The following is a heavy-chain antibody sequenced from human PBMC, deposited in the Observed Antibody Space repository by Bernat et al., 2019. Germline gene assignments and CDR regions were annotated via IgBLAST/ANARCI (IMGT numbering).Heavy chain of an antibody. V-gene: IGHV3-30*18. CDR1: GFTFSSYG. D-gene: IGHD3-16*02. CDR3: AKVRDMITFGGVIGDY. J-gene: IGHJ4*02. Sequence: VQLVESGGGVVQPGRSLRLSCAASGFTFSSYGMHWVRQAPGKGLEWVAVISYDGSNKYYADSVKGRFTISRDNSKNTLYLQMNSLRAEDTAVYYCAKVRDMITFGGVIGDYWGQGTLVTVSS. CDR2: ISYDGSNK.